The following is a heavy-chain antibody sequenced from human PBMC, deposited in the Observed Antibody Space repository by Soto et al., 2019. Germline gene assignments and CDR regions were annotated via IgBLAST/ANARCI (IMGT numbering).Heavy chain of an antibody. V-gene: IGHV3-11*06. CDR1: GFTFSDYY. CDR3: ARVEAYCGGDCYVSYWYFDL. D-gene: IGHD2-21*02. J-gene: IGHJ2*01. Sequence: QVQLVESGGGLVKPGGSLRLSCAASGFTFSDYYMSWIRQAPGKGLEWVSYISSSSSYTNYADSVKGRFTISRDNAKKSLYLQMNSLRAEDAAVYYCARVEAYCGGDCYVSYWYFDLWGRGPLVTVSS. CDR2: ISSSSSYT.